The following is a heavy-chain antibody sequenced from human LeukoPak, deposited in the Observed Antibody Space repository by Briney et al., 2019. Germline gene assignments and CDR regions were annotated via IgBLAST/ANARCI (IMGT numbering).Heavy chain of an antibody. Sequence: SETLSLTCTVSGGSISSYYWSWIRQPAGKGLEWIGRIYTSGSTNYNPSLKSRVTMSVDTSKNQFSLKLSSVTAADTAMYYCARIPYGSGTNYYGMDVWGQGTTVTVSS. CDR1: GGSISSYY. D-gene: IGHD3-10*01. J-gene: IGHJ6*02. CDR3: ARIPYGSGTNYYGMDV. CDR2: IYTSGST. V-gene: IGHV4-4*07.